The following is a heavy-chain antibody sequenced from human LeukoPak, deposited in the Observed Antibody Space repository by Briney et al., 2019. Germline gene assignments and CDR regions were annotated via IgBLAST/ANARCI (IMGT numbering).Heavy chain of an antibody. V-gene: IGHV1-2*02. CDR2: INPNSGGT. D-gene: IGHD6-19*01. J-gene: IGHJ4*02. CDR1: GYTFTGYY. CDR3: ARIAVARNLYYFDY. Sequence: ASVKVSCKASGYTFTGYYMHWVRQAPGQGLEWMGWINPNSGGTNYAQKFQGRVTMTRDTSISTAYMELSRLRSDDTAVYYCARIAVARNLYYFDYWGQGTLVTVSS.